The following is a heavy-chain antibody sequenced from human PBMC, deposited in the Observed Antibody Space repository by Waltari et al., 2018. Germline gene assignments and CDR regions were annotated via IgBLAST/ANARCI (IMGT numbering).Heavy chain of an antibody. CDR2: IYYSGGT. CDR3: ARQGDIVLMVYGGIDY. J-gene: IGHJ4*02. Sequence: QLQLQESGPGLVKPSETLSLTCTVSGGSISSSSYYWGWIRQPPGKGLEWIGGIYYSGGTYYNPSLKSRVTISVDTSKNQFSLKLSSVTAADTAVYYCARQGDIVLMVYGGIDYWGQGTLVTVSS. V-gene: IGHV4-39*01. D-gene: IGHD2-8*01. CDR1: GGSISSSSYY.